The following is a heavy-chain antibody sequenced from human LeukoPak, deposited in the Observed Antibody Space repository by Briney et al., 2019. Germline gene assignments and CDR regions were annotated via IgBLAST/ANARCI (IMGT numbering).Heavy chain of an antibody. CDR2: IYTSGST. J-gene: IGHJ4*02. CDR3: AREYILTGYYNVYYFDY. Sequence: SETLSLTCTASGGSISSYYWSWIRQPAGKGQEWIGRIYTSGSTNYNPSLKSRVTMSVDTSKNQFSLKLSSVTAADTAVYYCAREYILTGYYNVYYFDYWGQGTLVTVSS. V-gene: IGHV4-4*07. D-gene: IGHD3-9*01. CDR1: GGSISSYY.